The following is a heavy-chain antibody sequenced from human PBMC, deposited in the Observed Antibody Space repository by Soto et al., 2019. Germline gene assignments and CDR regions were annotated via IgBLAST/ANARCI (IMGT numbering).Heavy chain of an antibody. CDR3: ARDPGERGYGDYYYYGMDV. CDR2: IIPIFGTA. Sequence: QVQLVQSGAEVKKPGSSVKVSCKASGGTFSSYAISWVRQAPGQGLEWMGGIIPIFGTANYAQKFQGRVTITADESTSTAYMELSSLRSEDTAVYYCARDPGERGYGDYYYYGMDVWGQGTTVTVSS. D-gene: IGHD3-16*01. J-gene: IGHJ6*02. V-gene: IGHV1-69*01. CDR1: GGTFSSYA.